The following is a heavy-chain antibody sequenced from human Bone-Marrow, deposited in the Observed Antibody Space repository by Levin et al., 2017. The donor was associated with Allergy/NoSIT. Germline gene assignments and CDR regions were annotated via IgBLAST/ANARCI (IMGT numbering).Heavy chain of an antibody. CDR1: GFTFSSYG. CDR3: AGSPVVVAATDDAFDI. J-gene: IGHJ3*02. D-gene: IGHD2-15*01. Sequence: GGSLRLSCAASGFTFSSYGMHWVRQAPGKGLEWVAVIWYDGSNKYYADSVKGRFTISRDNSKNTLYLQMNSLRAEDTAVYYCAGSPVVVAATDDAFDIWGQGTMVTVSS. V-gene: IGHV3-33*01. CDR2: IWYDGSNK.